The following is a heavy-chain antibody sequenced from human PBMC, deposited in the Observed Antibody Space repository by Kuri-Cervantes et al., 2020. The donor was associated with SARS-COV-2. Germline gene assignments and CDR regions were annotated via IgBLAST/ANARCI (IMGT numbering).Heavy chain of an antibody. D-gene: IGHD4-11*01. V-gene: IGHV3-21*01. Sequence: GGSLRLSCAASGFTFSSYSMNWVRQAPGKGLEWVSSISSSSSYIYYADSVKGRFTISRDNAKNSLYLHMNSLRDEDTAVYFCAKGPVHDYSNYYYGMDVWGQGTTVTVSS. CDR3: AKGPVHDYSNYYYGMDV. J-gene: IGHJ6*02. CDR1: GFTFSSYS. CDR2: ISSSSSYI.